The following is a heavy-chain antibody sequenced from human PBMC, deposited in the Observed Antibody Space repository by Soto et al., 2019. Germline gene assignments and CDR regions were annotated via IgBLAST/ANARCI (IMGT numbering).Heavy chain of an antibody. CDR1: GFTFSSYS. D-gene: IGHD3-10*01. V-gene: IGHV3-21*01. CDR2: ISSSSSYI. J-gene: IGHJ6*02. Sequence: GGSLRLSCAASGFTFSSYSMNWVRQAPGKGLEWVSSISSSSSYIYYADSVKGRFTISRDNAKNSLYLQMNSLRAEDTAVYYCARTRTLWFGESTPHMDVWGQGTTVTVSS. CDR3: ARTRTLWFGESTPHMDV.